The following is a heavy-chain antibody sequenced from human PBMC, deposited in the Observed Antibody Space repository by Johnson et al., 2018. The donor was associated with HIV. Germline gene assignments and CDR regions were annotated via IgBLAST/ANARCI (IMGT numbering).Heavy chain of an antibody. CDR3: AKDSISCYSCAFDM. CDR1: GFSFSNYA. J-gene: IGHJ3*02. V-gene: IGHV3-30*18. Sequence: QVQLVESGGGVVQPGRSLRLSCSASGFSFSNYAMDWVRQAPGKGLEWVSVISSDGNNKHYADSVKGRFTISRDNSKNTLYLQMNSLRAEDTAVYYCAKDSISCYSCAFDMWGQGTMVTVSS. D-gene: IGHD2-2*01. CDR2: ISSDGNNK.